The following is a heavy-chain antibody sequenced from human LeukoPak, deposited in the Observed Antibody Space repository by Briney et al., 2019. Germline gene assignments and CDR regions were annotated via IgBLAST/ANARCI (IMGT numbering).Heavy chain of an antibody. D-gene: IGHD6-19*01. CDR1: GGSFSGYY. CDR2: INHSGST. V-gene: IGHV4-34*01. Sequence: SETLSLTCGVYGGSFSGYYWSWIRQPPGKGLEWIGEINHSGSTNYNPSLKSRVTISVDTSKNQFSLKLSSVTAADTAVYYCARGIAVAGYGLGYWGQGTLVTVSS. CDR3: ARGIAVAGYGLGY. J-gene: IGHJ4*02.